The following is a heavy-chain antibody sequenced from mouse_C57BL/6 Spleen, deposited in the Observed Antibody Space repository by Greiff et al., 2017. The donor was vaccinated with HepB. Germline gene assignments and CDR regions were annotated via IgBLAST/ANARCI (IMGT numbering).Heavy chain of an antibody. CDR2: IWGVGST. J-gene: IGHJ4*01. CDR1: GFSLTSYG. V-gene: IGHV2-6*01. CDR3: AREYRFTTVAGYAMDY. Sequence: QVQLQESGPGLVAPSQSLSITCTVSGFSLTSYGVDWVRQSPGKGLEWLGVIWGVGSTNYNSALKSRLSISKDNSKSQVFLKLNSLQTDDTAMYYCAREYRFTTVAGYAMDYWGQGTSVTVSS. D-gene: IGHD1-1*01.